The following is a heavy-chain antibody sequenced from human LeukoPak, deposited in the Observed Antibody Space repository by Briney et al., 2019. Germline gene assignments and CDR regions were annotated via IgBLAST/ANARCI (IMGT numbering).Heavy chain of an antibody. CDR1: GFTFSTYA. D-gene: IGHD3-22*01. CDR2: ISGSGGNT. V-gene: IGHV3-23*01. CDR3: VKELDSSGYFDF. Sequence: GGSLRLSCAASGFTFSTYAMNWVRQAPGKGLEWVSGISGSGGNTYYADSVKGRFTISRDNSKNTLYLQMNSLRAEDTAVYYCVKELDSSGYFDFWGQGTLVTVSS. J-gene: IGHJ4*02.